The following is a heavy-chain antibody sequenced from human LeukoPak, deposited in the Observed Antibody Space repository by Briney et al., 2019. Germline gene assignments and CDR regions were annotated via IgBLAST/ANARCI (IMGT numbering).Heavy chain of an antibody. J-gene: IGHJ4*02. CDR3: ARGGYSSSWYHFDY. D-gene: IGHD6-13*01. Sequence: GGSLTLFCAASGFTVSNNYMSWVRQAPGKGLEWVSVSYSGGTTNYADSVRGRFTISRDNSKNTLFLQMNSLRAADTAVYYGARGGYSSSWYHFDYWGQGTLVTVSS. CDR2: SYSGGTT. V-gene: IGHV3-53*01. CDR1: GFTVSNNY.